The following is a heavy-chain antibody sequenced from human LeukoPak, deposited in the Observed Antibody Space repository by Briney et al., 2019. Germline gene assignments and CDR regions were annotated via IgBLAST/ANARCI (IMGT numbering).Heavy chain of an antibody. J-gene: IGHJ4*02. CDR2: IIPIFGTA. D-gene: IGHD2-2*01. V-gene: IGHV1-69*05. Sequence: SVKVSCKASGGTFSSYAISWVRQAPGQGLEWMGGIIPIFGTANYAQKFQGRVTFTTDESTSTAYMELSSLRSEDTAVYYCARSAEVPAAGVYYFDYWGQGTLVTVSS. CDR1: GGTFSSYA. CDR3: ARSAEVPAAGVYYFDY.